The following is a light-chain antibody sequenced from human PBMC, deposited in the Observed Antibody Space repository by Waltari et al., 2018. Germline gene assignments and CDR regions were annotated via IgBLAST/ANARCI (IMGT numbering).Light chain of an antibody. V-gene: IGKV1-39*01. CDR3: QQSFSTPGT. CDR2: AAS. J-gene: IGKJ1*01. Sequence: DIQMTQSPSSLSASVGDRVTITCRASQCISTSLKWYQQKPGKAPKRLILAASSLPGGVPSRFSGGGSGTDFTLPITSLQPEDFATSYCQQSFSTPGTFGRGTKVEIK. CDR1: QCISTS.